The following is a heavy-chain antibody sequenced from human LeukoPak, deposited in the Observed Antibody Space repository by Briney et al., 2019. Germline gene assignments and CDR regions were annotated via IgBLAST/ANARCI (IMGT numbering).Heavy chain of an antibody. CDR1: GGSIIGYY. CDR2: IYYTGST. D-gene: IGHD1-1*01. Sequence: GSLRLSGTVSGGSIIGYYWSWIRHPPGNGLEWIGYIYYTGSTSYNPSLNSRVTISVEKSKKQFYMRLSFLNAADTAVYYCGRVDTSGSVLWGQGTMVTVSS. J-gene: IGHJ3*01. V-gene: IGHV4-59*01. CDR3: GRVDTSGSVL.